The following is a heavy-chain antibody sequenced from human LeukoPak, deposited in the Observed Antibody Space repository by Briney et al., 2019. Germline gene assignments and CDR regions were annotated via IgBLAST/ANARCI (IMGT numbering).Heavy chain of an antibody. CDR3: VVAAAFDI. J-gene: IGHJ3*02. D-gene: IGHD2-15*01. CDR2: IRYDGSNK. V-gene: IGHV3-30*02. Sequence: GGSLRLSCAASGFTFSSYGMHWVRQAPGKGLEWVAFIRYDGSNKYYADSVKGRFTISRDNSKNTLYLQMNSLRAEDTAVYYPVVAAAFDIWGQGTMVTVSS. CDR1: GFTFSSYG.